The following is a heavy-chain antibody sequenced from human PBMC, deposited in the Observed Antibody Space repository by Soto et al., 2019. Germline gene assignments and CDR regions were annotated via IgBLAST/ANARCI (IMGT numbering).Heavy chain of an antibody. CDR1: GFTFGDYA. D-gene: IGHD5-12*01. CDR2: IRSKAYGGTT. Sequence: GGSLRLSCTASGFTFGDYAMSWFRQAPGKGLEWVGFIRSKAYGGTTEYAASVKGRFTISRDDSKSIAYLQMNSLKTEDTAVYYCTRVRSGYEIHNLDYWGQGTLVTVSS. J-gene: IGHJ4*02. CDR3: TRVRSGYEIHNLDY. V-gene: IGHV3-49*03.